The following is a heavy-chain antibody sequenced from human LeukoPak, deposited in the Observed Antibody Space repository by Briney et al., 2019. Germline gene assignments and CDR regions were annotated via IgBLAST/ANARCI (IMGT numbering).Heavy chain of an antibody. CDR2: IYYSGST. V-gene: IGHV4-39*01. Sequence: NSSETLSLTCTVSGGSISSSSYYWGWIRQPPGKGLEWIGSIYYSGSTYYNPSLKSRVTISVDTSKNQFSLKLSSVTAADTAVYYCARRGSYSTWGYHDYFDYWGQGTLVTVSS. CDR1: GGSISSSSYY. J-gene: IGHJ4*02. CDR3: ARRGSYSTWGYHDYFDY. D-gene: IGHD1-26*01.